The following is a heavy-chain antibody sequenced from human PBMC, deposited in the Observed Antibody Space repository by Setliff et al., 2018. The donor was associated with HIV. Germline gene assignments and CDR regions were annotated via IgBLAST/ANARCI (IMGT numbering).Heavy chain of an antibody. V-gene: IGHV4-61*09. Sequence: PSETLSLTCTVSGGSISSGNYYWSWIRVPAGKGLEWIGHVYTDGSTNYNPSLNSRVTISVDMSKNQFSLKMNSLTAADTALYYCVSSWYFDLWGRGALVTVSS. CDR1: GGSISSGNYY. CDR3: VSSWYFDL. CDR2: VYTDGST. D-gene: IGHD6-13*01. J-gene: IGHJ2*01.